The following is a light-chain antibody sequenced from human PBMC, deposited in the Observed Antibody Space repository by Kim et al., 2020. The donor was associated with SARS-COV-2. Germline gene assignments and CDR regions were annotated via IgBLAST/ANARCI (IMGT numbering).Light chain of an antibody. J-gene: IGLJ1*01. CDR2: DTD. Sequence: GQRVTISCSGSSSNSGRNYVYWYQQVPGTAPKLLIHDTDQRPSGVPDRFSGSKSGTSASLAISGLRSEDEADYYCATWDDSLGAYVFGTGTKVTVL. V-gene: IGLV1-47*01. CDR3: ATWDDSLGAYV. CDR1: SSNSGRNY.